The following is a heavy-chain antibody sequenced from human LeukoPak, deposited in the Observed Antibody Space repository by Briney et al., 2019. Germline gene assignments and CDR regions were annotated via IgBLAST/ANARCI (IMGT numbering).Heavy chain of an antibody. CDR2: IYYSGST. D-gene: IGHD5-24*01. CDR3: ASTRWLQLWLDY. Sequence: SETLSLTCTVSGGSISSSSYYWGWIRQPPGKGLEWIGSIYYSGSTYYNPSLKSRVTISVDTSKNQFSLKLSSVTAADTAVCYCASTRWLQLWLDYWGQGTLVTVSS. J-gene: IGHJ4*02. CDR1: GGSISSSSYY. V-gene: IGHV4-39*01.